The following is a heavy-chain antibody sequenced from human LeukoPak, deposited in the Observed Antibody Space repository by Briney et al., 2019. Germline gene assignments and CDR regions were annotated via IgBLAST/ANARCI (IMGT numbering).Heavy chain of an antibody. V-gene: IGHV1-46*01. CDR2: INPSGGST. Sequence: ASVKVSCKASGYTFTNYYMHLVRQAPGQGLEWMGIINPSGGSTSYAQKFQGRVTMTRDTSTSTVYMELTSLRSEDTAVYYCARDEAARTNWFDPWGQGTLVTVSS. CDR1: GYTFTNYY. D-gene: IGHD6-6*01. J-gene: IGHJ5*02. CDR3: ARDEAARTNWFDP.